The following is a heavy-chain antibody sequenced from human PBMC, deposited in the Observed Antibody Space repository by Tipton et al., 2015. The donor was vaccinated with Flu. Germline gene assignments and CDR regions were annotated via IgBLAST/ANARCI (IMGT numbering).Heavy chain of an antibody. V-gene: IGHV1-46*01. CDR1: GYTFTSYY. CDR3: ASWGQQLEALDI. Sequence: LVQSGAEVKKPGASVKVSCKASGYTFTSYYMHWVRQAPGQGLEWMGIINPSGGSTSYAQKFQGRVTMTRDTSTSTVYMELSSLRSEDTAVYYCASWGQQLEALDIWGQGTMVTVSS. CDR2: INPSGGST. J-gene: IGHJ3*02. D-gene: IGHD6-13*01.